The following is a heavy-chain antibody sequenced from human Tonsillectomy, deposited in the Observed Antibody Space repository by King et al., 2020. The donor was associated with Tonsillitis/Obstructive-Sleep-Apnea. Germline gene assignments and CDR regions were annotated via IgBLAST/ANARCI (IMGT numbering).Heavy chain of an antibody. V-gene: IGHV3-7*01. D-gene: IGHD1-26*01. CDR1: GFTFSSNW. CDR3: ASVGRYSGIFDH. Sequence: VQLVESGGGLVQPGGSLRLSCAASGFTFSSNWMSWVRQAPGKGLEWVANLKEDGSEKYYVDSVKGRFTISRDNAKNSLYLQMNRLRAEDTAVYSCASVGRYSGIFDHWGQGTLVTVSA. J-gene: IGHJ4*02. CDR2: LKEDGSEK.